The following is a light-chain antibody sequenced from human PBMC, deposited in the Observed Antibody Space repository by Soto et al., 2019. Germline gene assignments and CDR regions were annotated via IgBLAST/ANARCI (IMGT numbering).Light chain of an antibody. CDR1: ESVSSS. V-gene: IGKV3-15*01. Sequence: EIVMTQSPATLCGSPVEIATLSFRASESVSSSLAWYQHKPGQSPRLLIYGASTRATNIAARFSGSGSGTEFTLTISSLQSEDFAVYYCQQYRNWPLTFGGGTKVDIK. CDR2: GAS. J-gene: IGKJ4*01. CDR3: QQYRNWPLT.